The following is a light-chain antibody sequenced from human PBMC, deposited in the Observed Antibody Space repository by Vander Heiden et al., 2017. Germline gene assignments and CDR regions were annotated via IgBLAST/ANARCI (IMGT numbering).Light chain of an antibody. CDR1: LDITNY. J-gene: IGKJ5*01. CDR2: DAS. CDR3: QQYDYLPPT. V-gene: IGKV1-33*01. Sequence: DIQMTQSPSSLSASVGDKITITCPASLDITNYLNWYQQKPGKAPKLLIYDASNLETGVPSRFSGSGSGTHFTFTISSLQPEDFATYYCQQYDYLPPTFGQGTRLEIK.